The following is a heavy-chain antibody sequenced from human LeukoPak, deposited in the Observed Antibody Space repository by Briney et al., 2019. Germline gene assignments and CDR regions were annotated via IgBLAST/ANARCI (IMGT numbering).Heavy chain of an antibody. Sequence: GRSLRLPCAISGFSFSSYGMHWARQAPGKGLEWVAVISYDGSNKCHADSVKGRFTISRDNSKSSLFLQMNSLRAEDTAVYYCAKDLRPQIPYGESPRGTAPMGHWGQGTLVTVSS. CDR2: ISYDGSNK. J-gene: IGHJ4*02. D-gene: IGHD4-17*01. CDR3: AKDLRPQIPYGESPRGTAPMGH. V-gene: IGHV3-30*18. CDR1: GFSFSSYG.